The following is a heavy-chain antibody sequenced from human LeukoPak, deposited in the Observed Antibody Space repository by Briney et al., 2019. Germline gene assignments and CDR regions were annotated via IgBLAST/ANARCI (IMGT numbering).Heavy chain of an antibody. D-gene: IGHD1-1*01. V-gene: IGHV3-48*03. Sequence: GGSLRLSCAASGFTFSSFQMTWVRQAPGKGLEWVSYIGGGDSQIFYADSVRGRFTISADKAKNSLYLQMNSLRVEDTAVYYCARDHNYAFDNWGQGTLVSVAS. CDR2: IGGGDSQI. CDR1: GFTFSSFQ. CDR3: ARDHNYAFDN. J-gene: IGHJ4*02.